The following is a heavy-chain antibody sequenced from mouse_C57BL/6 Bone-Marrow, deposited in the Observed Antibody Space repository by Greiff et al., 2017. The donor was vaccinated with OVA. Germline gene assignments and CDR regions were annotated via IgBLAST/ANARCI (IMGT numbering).Heavy chain of an antibody. CDR1: GFNIKNTY. CDR3: ASSAYYSNPWFAY. D-gene: IGHD2-5*01. V-gene: IGHV14-3*01. CDR2: IDPANGTT. J-gene: IGHJ3*01. Sequence: VQLKESVAELVRPGASVKLSCTASGFNIKNTYMHWVKQRPEQGLEWIGRIDPANGTTKYAPKFQGKATITADTSSNTAYLQLSSLTSEDTAIYYCASSAYYSNPWFAYWGQGTLVTVSA.